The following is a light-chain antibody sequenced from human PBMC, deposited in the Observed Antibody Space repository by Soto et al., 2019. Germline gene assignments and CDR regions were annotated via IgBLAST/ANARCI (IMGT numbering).Light chain of an antibody. CDR3: CSFARGSTLV. V-gene: IGLV2-23*01. Sequence: QSALTQPASVSGSPGQSITISCTGTSSDVGSYNLVSWYQQHPGNAPKLLIYEGSKRPSGVSTRFFGSKSGNTASLTISGRQAEDEADYYCCSFARGSTLVFGGGTMLTVL. CDR1: SSDVGSYNL. J-gene: IGLJ3*02. CDR2: EGS.